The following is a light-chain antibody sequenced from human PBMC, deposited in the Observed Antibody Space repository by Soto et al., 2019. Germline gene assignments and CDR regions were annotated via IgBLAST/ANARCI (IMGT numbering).Light chain of an antibody. CDR3: QQLNSYPIT. CDR2: AAY. Sequence: DIQLTQSPSFLSASVGDRVTITCRASQGISSYLSWYQQKPGKAPNLLIYAAYTLQSGVPSRFSGSGSGTEFTLTISSLQPEDFATYYCQQLNSYPITFGQGTRLEMK. J-gene: IGKJ5*01. V-gene: IGKV1-9*01. CDR1: QGISSY.